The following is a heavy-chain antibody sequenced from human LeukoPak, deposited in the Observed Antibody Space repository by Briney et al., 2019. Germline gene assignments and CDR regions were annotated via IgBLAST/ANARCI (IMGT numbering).Heavy chain of an antibody. Sequence: SETLSLTCTVSGGSIRGYYWSWIRQPPGKGLEWIGYIYYSGSTNYNPSLKSRVTISVDTSKNQFSLKLSSVTAADTAVYYCARAPWRYYGSGSYYNAFDIWGQGTMVTVSS. CDR1: GGSIRGYY. V-gene: IGHV4-59*01. CDR2: IYYSGST. J-gene: IGHJ3*02. CDR3: ARAPWRYYGSGSYYNAFDI. D-gene: IGHD3-10*01.